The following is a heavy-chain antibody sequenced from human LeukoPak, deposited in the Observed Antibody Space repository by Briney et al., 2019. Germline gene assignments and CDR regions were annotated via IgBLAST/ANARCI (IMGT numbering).Heavy chain of an antibody. CDR1: GYTFTSYY. J-gene: IGHJ5*02. Sequence: ASVKVSCKASGYTFTSYYMHWVRQAPGQGLEWMGIINPSGGSTSYAQKFQGRVTMTRDTSTTTVYMELSSLRSEDTAVYYCARGKMHYDILTGYGFDPWGQGTLVTVSS. CDR3: ARGKMHYDILTGYGFDP. CDR2: INPSGGST. V-gene: IGHV1-46*01. D-gene: IGHD3-9*01.